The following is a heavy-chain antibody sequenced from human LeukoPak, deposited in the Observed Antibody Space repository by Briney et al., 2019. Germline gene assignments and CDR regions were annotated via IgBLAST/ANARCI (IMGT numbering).Heavy chain of an antibody. CDR1: GFTFSTYW. Sequence: GGSLRLSCAASGFTFSTYWMHWVRQAPGKGLVWVSRINSDGSSTNYADSVKGRFTISRDNAKNTLYLQMNSLRAEDTAVYYCAREQMATINYFDSWGQGTLVTVSS. V-gene: IGHV3-74*01. J-gene: IGHJ4*02. D-gene: IGHD5-24*01. CDR2: INSDGSST. CDR3: AREQMATINYFDS.